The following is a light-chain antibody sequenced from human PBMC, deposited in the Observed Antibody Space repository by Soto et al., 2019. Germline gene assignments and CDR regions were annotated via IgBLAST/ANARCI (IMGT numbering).Light chain of an antibody. Sequence: EIVLTQSPGTLSLSPGERATLSCRASQSLSSTYLAWYQQKPGQAPRLLIYGASSRATGIPDRFSCSGSGTDFTLTISSLQPEDFATYYCLQHNSYPYTFGQGTKLEIK. J-gene: IGKJ2*01. CDR2: GAS. CDR1: QSLSSTY. CDR3: LQHNSYPYT. V-gene: IGKV3-20*01.